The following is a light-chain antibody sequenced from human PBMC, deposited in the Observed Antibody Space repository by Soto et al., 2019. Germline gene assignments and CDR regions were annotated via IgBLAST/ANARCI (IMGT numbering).Light chain of an antibody. V-gene: IGKV1-33*01. J-gene: IGKJ4*01. CDR1: QDISNY. Sequence: DIQMTQSPSPLSASVGDRVIITCQASQDISNYLNWYQKKPGKAPKLLIYDVFNLEAGVPSRFSGSGSGTDFTLNISSLQPEDIATYYCQQYDNLFFSFGGGTRVEIK. CDR2: DVF. CDR3: QQYDNLFFS.